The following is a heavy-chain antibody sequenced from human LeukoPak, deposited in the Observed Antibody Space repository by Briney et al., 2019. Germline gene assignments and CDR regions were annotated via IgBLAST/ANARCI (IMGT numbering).Heavy chain of an antibody. D-gene: IGHD3-10*01. CDR1: GYTFTSYD. J-gene: IGHJ4*02. V-gene: IGHV1-8*01. Sequence: ASVTVSFKASGYTFTSYDINWVRQATGQGLEWMGWMNPNSGDTGYAQKFQGRVTMTRDTSISTAYMDLSSLRSEDTAVYYCARGPFGTGSYFDFWGQGTLVTVSS. CDR2: MNPNSGDT. CDR3: ARGPFGTGSYFDF.